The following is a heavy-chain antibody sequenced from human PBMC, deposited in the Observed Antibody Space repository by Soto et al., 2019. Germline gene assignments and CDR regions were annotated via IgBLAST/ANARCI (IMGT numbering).Heavy chain of an antibody. CDR2: IIPIFGTA. Sequence: SVNVSCKAAGGTFSSYAISWVRQAPGQGLEWMGGIIPIFGTANYAQKFQGRVTITADESTSTAYMELSSLRSEDTAVYYCARLQDDYSNPRNAFDIWGQGTMVTVSS. J-gene: IGHJ3*02. CDR3: ARLQDDYSNPRNAFDI. CDR1: GGTFSSYA. V-gene: IGHV1-69*13. D-gene: IGHD4-4*01.